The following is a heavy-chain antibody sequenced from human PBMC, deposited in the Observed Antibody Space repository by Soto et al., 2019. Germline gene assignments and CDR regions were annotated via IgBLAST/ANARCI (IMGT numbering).Heavy chain of an antibody. CDR2: IIPILGIA. J-gene: IGHJ6*02. V-gene: IGHV1-69*02. CDR1: GGTFSSYT. D-gene: IGHD6-19*01. Sequence: GASVKVSCKASGGTFSSYTISWVRQAPGQGLEWMGRIIPILGIANYAQKFQGRVTVTADKSTSTAYMELSSLRSEDTAVYYCARGVSSSGGYFSRHYYYGMDVWGQGTTVTV. CDR3: ARGVSSSGGYFSRHYYYGMDV.